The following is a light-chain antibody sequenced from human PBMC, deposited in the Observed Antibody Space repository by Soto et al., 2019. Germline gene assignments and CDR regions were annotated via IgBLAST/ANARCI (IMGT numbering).Light chain of an antibody. V-gene: IGLV3-21*04. Sequence: SYELTQPPSVSVAPGKTARITCGGNNIGSKSVHWYQQKPGQAPVVVMYYDSDRPSGIPERFSGAKSGNTATLTISRVEAGDEADYYCQVWDKSSDHAVFGGGTKVTVL. CDR2: YDS. CDR3: QVWDKSSDHAV. CDR1: NIGSKS. J-gene: IGLJ7*01.